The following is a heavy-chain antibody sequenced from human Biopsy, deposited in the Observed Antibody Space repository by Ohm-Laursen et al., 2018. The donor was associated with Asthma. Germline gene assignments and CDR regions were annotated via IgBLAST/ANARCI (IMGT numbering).Heavy chain of an antibody. Sequence: SLRLSCSAFGFSFSNFAIHWVRQAPGKGLEWVGVISKDASTQDYADSVKGRFTMARDNSKYTLDLQMNSLREEDTAVYYCVRDGTDDAFDIWGQGTVVSVSS. CDR1: GFSFSNFA. V-gene: IGHV3-30*01. CDR3: VRDGTDDAFDI. D-gene: IGHD1-1*01. CDR2: ISKDASTQ. J-gene: IGHJ3*02.